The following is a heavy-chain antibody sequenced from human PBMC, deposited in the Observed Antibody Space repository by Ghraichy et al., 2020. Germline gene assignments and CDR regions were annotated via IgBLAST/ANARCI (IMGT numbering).Heavy chain of an antibody. J-gene: IGHJ4*02. D-gene: IGHD3-10*01. V-gene: IGHV3-23*01. CDR1: GFTFSNNA. CDR2: ISDSGADT. Sequence: GGSLRLSCVLSGFTFSNNAMSWVRQAPGKGLEWVSAISDSGADTYYAGSVKGRFTISSDKSKNTLFLQMNSLRAEDTAVYYCARGLPAQWPAGGYYFDYWGQGTLVTVSS. CDR3: ARGLPAQWPAGGYYFDY.